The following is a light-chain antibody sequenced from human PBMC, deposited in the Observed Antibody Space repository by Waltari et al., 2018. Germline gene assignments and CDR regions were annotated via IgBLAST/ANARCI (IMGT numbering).Light chain of an antibody. Sequence: QSVLTQPPSVSGAPGQRVTISCPGSSSNIGAGYDVPWYQQLPGTAPKLLIYGNSNRPSGVPDRFSGSKSGTSASLDITGLQAEDEADYYCQSYDSSLSGSGVFGGGTKLTVL. V-gene: IGLV1-40*01. CDR1: SSNIGAGYD. CDR3: QSYDSSLSGSGV. J-gene: IGLJ3*02. CDR2: GNS.